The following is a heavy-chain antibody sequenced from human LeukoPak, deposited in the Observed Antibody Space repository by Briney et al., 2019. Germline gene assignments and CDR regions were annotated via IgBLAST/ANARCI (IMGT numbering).Heavy chain of an antibody. CDR2: ISWNSGSI. CDR1: GFTFDDYA. J-gene: IGHJ4*02. D-gene: IGHD2-15*01. V-gene: IGHV3-9*03. CDR3: ATLGVVVVAEGGY. Sequence: GGSLRLSCAASGFTFDDYAMHWVRQAPGKGLEWVSGISWNSGSIGYADSVKGRFTISRDNAKNSLYLQMNSLRAEDMALYYCATLGVVVVAEGGYWGQGTLVTVSS.